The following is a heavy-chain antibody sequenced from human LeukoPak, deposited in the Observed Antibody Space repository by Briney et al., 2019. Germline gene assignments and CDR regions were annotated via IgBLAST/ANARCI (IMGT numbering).Heavy chain of an antibody. D-gene: IGHD3-10*01. Sequence: PSETLSLTCTVSGDSVSSSSYSWAWIRQPPGKGLEWIGSIYYSGSTYYNPSLKSRVTISLDTANNQFSLKLSSVTAADTAVYYCAAYVYLPGIYYSGIDYWGQGTLVTVSS. CDR2: IYYSGST. CDR1: GDSVSSSSYS. V-gene: IGHV4-39*01. J-gene: IGHJ4*02. CDR3: AAYVYLPGIYYSGIDY.